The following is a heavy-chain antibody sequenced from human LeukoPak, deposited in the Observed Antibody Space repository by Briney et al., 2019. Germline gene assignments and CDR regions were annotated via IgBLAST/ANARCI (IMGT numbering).Heavy chain of an antibody. CDR2: IYYSGST. J-gene: IGHJ4*02. CDR1: GGSIRSSSYY. D-gene: IGHD7-27*01. Sequence: SETLSLTCTVSGGSIRSSSYYWGWIRQPPGKGLEWIASIYYSGSTYYNPSLKSRATISVDTSKNQFSLRLSSVTAADTAVYYCASNWGGDEYYFDYWGQGSLVTVSS. CDR3: ASNWGGDEYYFDY. V-gene: IGHV4-39*01.